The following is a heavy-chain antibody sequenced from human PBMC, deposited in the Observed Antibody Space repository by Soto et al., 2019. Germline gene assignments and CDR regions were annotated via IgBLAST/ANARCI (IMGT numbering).Heavy chain of an antibody. Sequence: SETLSLTCTVSGGSISSYYWSWIRQPPGKGLEWIGYIYYSGSTNYNPSLKSRVTISVDTSKNQFSLKLSSVTAADTAVYYCARDYGDLYNWFDPWGQGTLVTVSS. CDR3: ARDYGDLYNWFDP. CDR2: IYYSGST. CDR1: GGSISSYY. J-gene: IGHJ5*02. D-gene: IGHD4-17*01. V-gene: IGHV4-59*01.